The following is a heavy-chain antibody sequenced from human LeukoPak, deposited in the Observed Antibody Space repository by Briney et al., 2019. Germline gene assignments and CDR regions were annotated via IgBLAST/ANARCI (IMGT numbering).Heavy chain of an antibody. CDR1: GGSISSSSYY. CDR2: IYYSGST. V-gene: IGHV4-39*07. J-gene: IGHJ5*02. D-gene: IGHD6-6*01. Sequence: PSETLSLTCTVSGGSISSSSYYWGWIRQPPGKGLEWIGSIYYSGSTYYNPSLKSRVTISVDTSKNQFSLKLSSVTAADTAVYYCAREVSSTAGDWFDPWGQGTLVTVSS. CDR3: AREVSSTAGDWFDP.